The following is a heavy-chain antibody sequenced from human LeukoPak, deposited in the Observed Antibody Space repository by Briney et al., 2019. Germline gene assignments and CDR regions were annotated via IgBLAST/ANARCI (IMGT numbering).Heavy chain of an antibody. D-gene: IGHD5-24*01. CDR2: ISSSSSYI. CDR1: GFTFSSYS. CDR3: AKVYSMATINPADAFDI. V-gene: IGHV3-21*04. Sequence: PGGSLRLSCAASGFTFSSYSMNWVRQAPGKGLEWVSSISSSSSYIYYADSVKGRFTISRDNAKNSLYLQMNSLRAEDTALYYCAKVYSMATINPADAFDIWGQGTMVTVSS. J-gene: IGHJ3*02.